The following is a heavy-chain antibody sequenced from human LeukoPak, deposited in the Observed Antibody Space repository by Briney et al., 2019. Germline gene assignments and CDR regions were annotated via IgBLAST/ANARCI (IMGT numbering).Heavy chain of an antibody. CDR2: ISYDGSNK. CDR1: GFTFSSYG. Sequence: QPGGSLRLSCAASGFTFSSYGMHWVRQAPGKGLEWVAVISYDGSNKYYADSVKGRFTISRDNSKNTLYLQMNSLRAEDTAVYYCAKVHPKDLAVAGIWGRSYFDYWGQGTLVTVPS. CDR3: AKVHPKDLAVAGIWGRSYFDY. J-gene: IGHJ4*02. V-gene: IGHV3-30*18. D-gene: IGHD6-19*01.